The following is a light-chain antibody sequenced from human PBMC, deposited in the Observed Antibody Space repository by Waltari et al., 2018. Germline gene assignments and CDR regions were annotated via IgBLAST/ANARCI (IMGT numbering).Light chain of an antibody. CDR3: AAWDDRLSGYV. V-gene: IGLV1-47*01. Sequence: QSVLTQPPSASGTPGQRVTISCSGSNSNVESHYVYWYQQVPGTAPKLLIYTNSQRPSGVPDRFSGSKSGTSVSLAISGLRSEDEADYYCAAWDDRLSGYVFGSGTSVTVL. CDR2: TNS. CDR1: NSNVESHY. J-gene: IGLJ1*01.